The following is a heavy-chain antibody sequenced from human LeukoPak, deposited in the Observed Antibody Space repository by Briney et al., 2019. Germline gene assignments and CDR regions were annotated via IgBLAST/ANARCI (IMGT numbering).Heavy chain of an antibody. D-gene: IGHD2-15*01. Sequence: GGSLRLSCAASGFTFSSYAMHWVRQAPGKGLEWVAVISYDGSNKYYADSVKGRFTISRDNSKNTLYLQMNSLRAEDTAVYYCARDTVVDGMDVWGQGTTVTVSS. CDR3: ARDTVVDGMDV. J-gene: IGHJ6*02. V-gene: IGHV3-30-3*01. CDR1: GFTFSSYA. CDR2: ISYDGSNK.